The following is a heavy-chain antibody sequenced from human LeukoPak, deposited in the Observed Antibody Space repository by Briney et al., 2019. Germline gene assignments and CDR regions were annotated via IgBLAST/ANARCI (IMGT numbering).Heavy chain of an antibody. Sequence: KPSETLSLTCTVSGGSISSSSYYWGWIRQPPGKGLEWIGSIYYSGSTYYNPSLKSRVTISVDTSKNQFSLKLSSVTAADTAAYYCAREVGASYYWGQGTLVTVSS. CDR1: GGSISSSSYY. J-gene: IGHJ4*02. D-gene: IGHD1-26*01. CDR2: IYYSGST. CDR3: AREVGASYY. V-gene: IGHV4-39*02.